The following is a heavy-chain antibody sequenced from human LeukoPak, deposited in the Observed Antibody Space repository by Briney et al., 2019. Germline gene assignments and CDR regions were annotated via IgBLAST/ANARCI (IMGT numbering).Heavy chain of an antibody. V-gene: IGHV3-21*01. J-gene: IGHJ4*02. CDR3: ARGSVRVRGLSEDY. CDR1: GFTFSTYS. CDR2: ISSSTTYI. Sequence: GGSLRLSCAASGFTFSTYSMNWVRQAPGKELEWVSYISSSTTYIYYADSVKGRFTISRDNAKNSLYLQMNSLRDEDTAVYYCARGSVRVRGLSEDYWGQGTLVTVSS. D-gene: IGHD3-16*01.